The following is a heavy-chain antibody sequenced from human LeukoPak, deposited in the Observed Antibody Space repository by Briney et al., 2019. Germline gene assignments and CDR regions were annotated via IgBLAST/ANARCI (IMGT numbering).Heavy chain of an antibody. J-gene: IGHJ5*02. V-gene: IGHV4-59*01. CDR1: GVPISSYY. CDR2: IYNSGSI. Sequence: SETLSLTCTVSGVPISSYYWSWIRQPPGKGLEWIGYIYNSGSINYNPSLKSRVTISVDTSKNQFSLKLSSVTAADTAVYYCARDNLWGQGTLVTVSS. CDR3: ARDNL.